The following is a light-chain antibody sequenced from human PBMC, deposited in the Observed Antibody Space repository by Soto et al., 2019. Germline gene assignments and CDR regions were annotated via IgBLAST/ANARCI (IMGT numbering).Light chain of an antibody. CDR2: KAS. J-gene: IGKJ1*01. CDR1: QTISSW. V-gene: IGKV1-5*03. CDR3: QQYNSHSWT. Sequence: DIQMTQSPSTLSGSVGDRVTITCRASQTISSWLAWYQQKPGKAPKLLIYKASSLESGVPSRFSGSGSGTEFTLTISSLQPDDFATYYCQQYNSHSWTFGQGTKVDIK.